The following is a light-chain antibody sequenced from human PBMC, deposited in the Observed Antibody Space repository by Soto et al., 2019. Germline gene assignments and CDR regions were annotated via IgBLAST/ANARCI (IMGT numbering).Light chain of an antibody. CDR2: AAS. CDR1: QGISSY. CDR3: QQYYSYPPD. Sequence: IQMTQSPSSLSASVGDRVTITCRASQGISSYLAWYQQKPGKAPKLLIYAASTLQSGVPSRFSGSGSGTDFTLTISCLQSEDFATYYCQQYYSYPPDFGPGTKVDIK. V-gene: IGKV1-8*01. J-gene: IGKJ3*01.